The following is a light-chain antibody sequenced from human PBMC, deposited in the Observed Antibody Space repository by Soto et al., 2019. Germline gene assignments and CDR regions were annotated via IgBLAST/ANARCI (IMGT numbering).Light chain of an antibody. CDR3: EQYNNWPIT. V-gene: IGKV3-15*01. CDR1: QSVSSN. Sequence: EIEMTQSPATLSVSPGERATLSCRASQSVSSNLAWYQQKPGQAPRLLIYGASTRATGIPARFSASGTGTEFTLTISSLQSEDFAVYYCEQYNNWPITFGQGTRLEIK. J-gene: IGKJ5*01. CDR2: GAS.